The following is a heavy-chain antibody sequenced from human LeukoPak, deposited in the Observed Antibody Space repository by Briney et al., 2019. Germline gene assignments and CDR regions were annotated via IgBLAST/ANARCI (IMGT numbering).Heavy chain of an antibody. CDR3: AKGGLRGGTYNDDF. V-gene: IGHV3-23*01. D-gene: IGHD3-16*01. J-gene: IGHJ4*02. CDR1: GFTFTTYG. Sequence: GGSLRLSCGASGFTFTTYGMSWVRQAPGKGLEWVSGISGSGGNTYYAEALTGRFTVSRDNSKNTLYLQMNSLRAEDTALYYCAKGGLRGGTYNDDFWGQGTLVTVSS. CDR2: ISGSGGNT.